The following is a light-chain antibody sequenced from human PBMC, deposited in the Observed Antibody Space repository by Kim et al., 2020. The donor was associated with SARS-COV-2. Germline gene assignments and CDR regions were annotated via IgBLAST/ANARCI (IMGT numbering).Light chain of an antibody. J-gene: IGKJ2*01. CDR2: GSS. CDR3: QQTYSYPYS. Sequence: IQMTQSPSSLSASEGDRVTIACRASQSISRYLHWYQHKPGKAPRLLIFGSSGLQPGVPSRFIAGGSGTDFVLTINHLDSEDFAVYYCQQTYSYPYSFGQGTKLEI. V-gene: IGKV1-39*01. CDR1: QSISRY.